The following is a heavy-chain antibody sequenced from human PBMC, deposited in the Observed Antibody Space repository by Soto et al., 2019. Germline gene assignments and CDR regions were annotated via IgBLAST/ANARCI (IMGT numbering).Heavy chain of an antibody. D-gene: IGHD6-13*01. V-gene: IGHV4-39*01. J-gene: IGHJ5*02. CDR2: IYYSGST. CDR1: GGSISSSSYY. CDR3: ATLAAGTENWFDP. Sequence: ENLSLTCTVSGGSISSSSYYWGWIRQPPGKGLEWIGSIYYSGSTYYNPSLKSRVTISVDTSKNQFSLKLSSVTAADTAVYYCATLAAGTENWFDPWGQGTLVTVSS.